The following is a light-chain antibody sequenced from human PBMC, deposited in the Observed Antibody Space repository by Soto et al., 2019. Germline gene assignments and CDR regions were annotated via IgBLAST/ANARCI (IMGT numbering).Light chain of an antibody. CDR1: QKIITF. Sequence: DIQMTQSPSSLSASVGDRVNITCRASQKIITFLNWYQQTPGKAPNLLLFGASKLYSGVPSRFTGSGSGTDFTLTINSLQPEDSATYYCQQSYSIPYTFGRGTKLEIK. CDR2: GAS. CDR3: QQSYSIPYT. V-gene: IGKV1-39*01. J-gene: IGKJ2*01.